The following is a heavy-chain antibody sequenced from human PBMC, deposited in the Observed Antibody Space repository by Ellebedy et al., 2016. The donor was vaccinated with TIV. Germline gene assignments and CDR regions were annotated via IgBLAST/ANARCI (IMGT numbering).Heavy chain of an antibody. CDR2: IYYSGNT. J-gene: IGHJ4*02. CDR1: GGSISSSSYY. Sequence: SETLSLXCTVSGGSISSSSYYWGWIRQPPGKGLEWIGSIYYSGNTYYNPSLKSRVTISIDTSKNQFSLRLSSVTAADTAIYRCARRKVTIPRADAYFDYWGQGILVTVPS. D-gene: IGHD3-3*01. V-gene: IGHV4-39*01. CDR3: ARRKVTIPRADAYFDY.